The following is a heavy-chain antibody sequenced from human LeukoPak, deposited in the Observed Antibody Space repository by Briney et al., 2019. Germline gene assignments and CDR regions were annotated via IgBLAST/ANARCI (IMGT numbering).Heavy chain of an antibody. D-gene: IGHD6-13*01. V-gene: IGHV3-23*01. CDR3: ATLASGYSSPFDY. Sequence: PGGSLRLSCAASGFTFSSYDMSWVRQAPGKGLEWVSFIRSDGGSTLYADSVKGRFTISRDNSENTLYAEMTSLRAEDTAVYYCATLASGYSSPFDYWGQGTLVTVSS. CDR1: GFTFSSYD. CDR2: IRSDGGST. J-gene: IGHJ4*02.